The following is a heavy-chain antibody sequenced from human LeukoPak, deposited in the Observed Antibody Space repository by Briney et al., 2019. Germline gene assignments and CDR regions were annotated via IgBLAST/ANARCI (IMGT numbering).Heavy chain of an antibody. D-gene: IGHD3-9*01. CDR2: ISWNSGSI. V-gene: IGHV3-9*01. CDR1: GFTFDDYA. CDR3: AKASDILTGYYTQFDY. J-gene: IGHJ4*02. Sequence: GRSLRLSCAASGFTFDDYAMHWVRHAPGKGLQWVSGISWNSGSIGYADSVKGRFTISRDNAKNSLYLHMNSLRPEDTALYYCAKASDILTGYYTQFDYWGQGTLVTVSS.